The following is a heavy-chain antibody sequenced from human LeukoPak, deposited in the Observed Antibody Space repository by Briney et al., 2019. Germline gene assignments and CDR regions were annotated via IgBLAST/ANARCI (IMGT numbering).Heavy chain of an antibody. CDR2: IAHHGNNK. Sequence: GGSLRLSCGASGFTFSSSAMHWVRQGPGKGLEWVAYIAHHGNNKYYADSVKGRFTISRDNSKGSLYLQMNSLRADDTAVYYCAKDGSWSCADWGQGTLVRVSS. CDR3: AKDGSWSCAD. V-gene: IGHV3-30*02. CDR1: GFTFSSSA. J-gene: IGHJ4*02. D-gene: IGHD2-8*02.